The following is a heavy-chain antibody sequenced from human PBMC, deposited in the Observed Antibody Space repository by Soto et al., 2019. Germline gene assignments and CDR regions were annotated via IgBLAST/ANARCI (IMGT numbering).Heavy chain of an antibody. CDR2: IIPIFGTA. D-gene: IGHD3-3*01. V-gene: IGHV1-69*06. CDR1: GGTFGSYA. CDR3: ARAPSSLGVVITYYFDY. J-gene: IGHJ4*02. Sequence: ASVKVSCKASGGTFGSYAISWVRQAPGQGLEWMGGIIPIFGTANYAQKFQGRVTITADKSTSTAYMELSSLRSEDTAVYYCARAPSSLGVVITYYFDYWGQGTLVTVSS.